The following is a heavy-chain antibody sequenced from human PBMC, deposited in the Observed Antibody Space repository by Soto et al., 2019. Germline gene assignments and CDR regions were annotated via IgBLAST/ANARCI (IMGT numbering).Heavy chain of an antibody. V-gene: IGHV3-30*18. CDR1: GFTFSSYG. J-gene: IGHJ6*01. CDR3: AKDRSGSYYLSSSDYYGMDV. Sequence: QVQLVESGGGVVQPGRSLRLSCAASGFTFSSYGMHWVRQAPGKGLEWVAVISYDGSNKYYADSVKGRFTISRDNSKNTLYLQMNSLRAEDTAVYYCAKDRSGSYYLSSSDYYGMDVW. D-gene: IGHD1-26*01. CDR2: ISYDGSNK.